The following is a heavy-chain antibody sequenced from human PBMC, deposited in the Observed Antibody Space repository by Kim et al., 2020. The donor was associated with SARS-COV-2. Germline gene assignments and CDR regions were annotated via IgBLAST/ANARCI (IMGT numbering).Heavy chain of an antibody. D-gene: IGHD3-9*01. CDR1: GFTFSSYA. CDR3: AKDNGDYDILTGYSHFDY. J-gene: IGHJ4*02. Sequence: GGSLRLSCAASGFTFSSYAMSWVRQAPGKGLEWVSAISGSGGSTYYADSVKGRFTISRDNSKNTLYLQMNSLRAEDTAVYYCAKDNGDYDILTGYSHFDYWGQGTLVTVSS. V-gene: IGHV3-23*01. CDR2: ISGSGGST.